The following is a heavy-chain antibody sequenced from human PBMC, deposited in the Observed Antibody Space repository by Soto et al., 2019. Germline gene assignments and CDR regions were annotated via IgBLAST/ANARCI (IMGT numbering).Heavy chain of an antibody. CDR3: ARDKSPYYDILTGPPLVPYYYYYYGMDV. CDR1: GGTFSSYT. Sequence: SVKVSCKASGGTFSSYTISWVRQAPGQGLEWVGRIIPILGIANYAQKFQGRVTITAGKSTNTAYMELSSLRSEDTAVYYCARDKSPYYDILTGPPLVPYYYYYYGMDVWGQGTTVTVSS. J-gene: IGHJ6*02. V-gene: IGHV1-69*04. CDR2: IIPILGIA. D-gene: IGHD3-9*01.